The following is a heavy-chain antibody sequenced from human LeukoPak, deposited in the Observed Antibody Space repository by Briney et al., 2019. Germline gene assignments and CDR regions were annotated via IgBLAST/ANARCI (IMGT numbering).Heavy chain of an antibody. CDR1: GGSVSSGNYY. V-gene: IGHV4-61*01. D-gene: IGHD3-22*01. CDR2: IYYSGST. J-gene: IGHJ4*02. CDR3: ARDPSGYFNY. Sequence: SETLSLTCTVSGGSVSSGNYYWSWIRQPPGTGLDWIGYIYYSGSTNYNPSLKSRVTISVDTSKNQFSLRLSSVTAADTAVHYCARDPSGYFNYWGQGTLATVSS.